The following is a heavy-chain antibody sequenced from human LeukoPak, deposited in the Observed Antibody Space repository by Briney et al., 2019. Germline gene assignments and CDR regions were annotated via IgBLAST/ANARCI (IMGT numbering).Heavy chain of an antibody. D-gene: IGHD1-26*01. V-gene: IGHV3-30*03. J-gene: IGHJ5*02. CDR3: AREVVVGTTEASLDP. Sequence: PGGSLRLSCAASGFTFSTYAMHWVRQSPGKGLEWVGVISYDGSKKFYADSMKGRFTISRDNSKNTLDLQMSSLKDEDTAVYYCAREVVVGTTEASLDPWGQGTLVIVSS. CDR2: ISYDGSKK. CDR1: GFTFSTYA.